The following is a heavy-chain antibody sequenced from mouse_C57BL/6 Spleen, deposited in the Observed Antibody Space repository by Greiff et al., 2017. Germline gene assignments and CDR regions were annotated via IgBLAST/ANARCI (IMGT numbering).Heavy chain of an antibody. V-gene: IGHV14-1*01. CDR2: IDPEDGDT. CDR3: TTLKAKLGLAMDY. Sequence: VQLQQSGAELVRPGASVKMPCTASGFNIKDYNMNWVKQRPEKGLEWIGRIDPEDGDTEYDPKFQGKSTMTADTSSNTSYLQRSSLTSEDAAVYYGTTLKAKLGLAMDYWGQGTSVTVSS. D-gene: IGHD4-1*01. J-gene: IGHJ4*01. CDR1: GFNIKDYN.